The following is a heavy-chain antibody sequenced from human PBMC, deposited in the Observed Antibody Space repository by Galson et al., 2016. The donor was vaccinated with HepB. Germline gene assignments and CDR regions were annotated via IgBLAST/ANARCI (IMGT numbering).Heavy chain of an antibody. Sequence: QSGAEVKKPGESLRLSCKASGYSFTSYWIHWVRQMPGKGLEWMGAIDPTDSNTNYSPSFQGHVTLSADKSVNTAYLQWSNLKASDTATYYCARAYNWDDEDSGLDGWGQGTSVTVSS. CDR3: ARAYNWDDEDSGLDG. CDR1: GYSFTSYW. J-gene: IGHJ6*02. V-gene: IGHV5-10-1*01. D-gene: IGHD1-1*01. CDR2: IDPTDSNT.